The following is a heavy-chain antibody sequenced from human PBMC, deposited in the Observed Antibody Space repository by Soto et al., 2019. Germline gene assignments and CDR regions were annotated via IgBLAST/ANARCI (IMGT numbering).Heavy chain of an antibody. CDR3: ARMAAAAPSGGSRFEH. V-gene: IGHV4-31*03. D-gene: IGHD2-15*01. CDR1: GGSISSGGYY. Sequence: SETLSLTCTVSGGSISSGGYYWSWILHHPGKGLEWIGYIDYSVSTYYNPSLKSRVTISVDTSKNQFSLKLSSVTAADTAVYYFARMAAAAPSGGSRFEHWGQGNLVSVSS. CDR2: IDYSVST. J-gene: IGHJ4*03.